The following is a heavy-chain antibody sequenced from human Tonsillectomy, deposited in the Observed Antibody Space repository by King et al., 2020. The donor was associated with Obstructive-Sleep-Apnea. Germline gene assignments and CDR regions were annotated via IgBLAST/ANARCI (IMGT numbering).Heavy chain of an antibody. CDR3: AREHSGQKADY. D-gene: IGHD5-12*01. CDR1: GDSVNSNNYY. CDR2: IYYSGST. V-gene: IGHV4-39*07. J-gene: IGHJ4*02. Sequence: QLQESGPVLVKPSETLSLTCTVSGDSVNSNNYYWGWIRQPPVKGRGWIGSIYYSGSTVYNPSLKSRVTISLDTSKNQFSLKLSSVTAADTAIYYCAREHSGQKADYWGQGTLVTVSS.